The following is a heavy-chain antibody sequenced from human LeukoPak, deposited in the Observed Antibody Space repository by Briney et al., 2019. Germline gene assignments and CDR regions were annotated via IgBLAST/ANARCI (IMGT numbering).Heavy chain of an antibody. CDR2: INPNSGGT. CDR1: GYTFTGYY. D-gene: IGHD2-2*02. V-gene: IGHV1-2*02. J-gene: IGHJ4*02. CDR3: ARVVPAAIAPDY. Sequence: ASVKVSCKASGYTFTGYYMHWVRQAPGQGLEWMGWINPNSGGTNYAQKFQGRVTMTRDTSISTAYMELSRLRSDDTAVYYCARVVPAAIAPDYWGQGTLVTVSS.